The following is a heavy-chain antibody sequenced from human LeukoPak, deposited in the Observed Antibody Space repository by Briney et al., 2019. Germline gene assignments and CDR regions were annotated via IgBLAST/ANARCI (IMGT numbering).Heavy chain of an antibody. Sequence: SETLSLTCTVSGGSISSYYWSWIRQSPGRGLEWIGYIYSSGTNYNPSLKSRVTISVDTSKNQFSLKLSSVTAADTAVYYCAGRIRGVYYWGQGTLVTVSS. D-gene: IGHD3-10*01. CDR2: IYSSGT. V-gene: IGHV4-59*01. CDR1: GGSISSYY. CDR3: AGRIRGVYY. J-gene: IGHJ4*02.